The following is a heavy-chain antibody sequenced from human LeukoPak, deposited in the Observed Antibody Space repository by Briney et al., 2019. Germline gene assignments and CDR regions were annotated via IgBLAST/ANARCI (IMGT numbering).Heavy chain of an antibody. J-gene: IGHJ5*02. Sequence: ASVKVSCKASGYTFTSYGISWVRQAPGQGLEGMGWISAYNGNTNYAQKLQGRVTMTTDTSTSTAYMELRSLRSDDTAVYYCARHRNSANWFDPWGQGTLVTVSS. V-gene: IGHV1-18*01. D-gene: IGHD2/OR15-2a*01. CDR2: ISAYNGNT. CDR3: ARHRNSANWFDP. CDR1: GYTFTSYG.